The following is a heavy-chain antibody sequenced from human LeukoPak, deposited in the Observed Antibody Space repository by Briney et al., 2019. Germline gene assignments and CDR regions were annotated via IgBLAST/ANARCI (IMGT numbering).Heavy chain of an antibody. V-gene: IGHV3-21*01. D-gene: IGHD6-19*01. Sequence: PGGALRLSCAASGFTFKTSGMNWVRQAPGKGLGWVSSISSISSYIYYAASVKGRFTISRDNAKNSLYLQMNSLRGEDTAVYYCARGDSSGWSSNPPLDSGQGTLVTVSS. CDR3: ARGDSSGWSSNPPLD. CDR2: ISSISSYI. J-gene: IGHJ4*02. CDR1: GFTFKTSG.